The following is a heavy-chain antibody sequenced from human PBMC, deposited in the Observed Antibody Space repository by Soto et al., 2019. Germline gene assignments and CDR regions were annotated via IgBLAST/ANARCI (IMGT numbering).Heavy chain of an antibody. J-gene: IGHJ5*02. CDR2: ISYRRAT. D-gene: IGHD4-17*01. CDR1: GGSVSSADYY. V-gene: IGHV4-30-4*01. CDR3: ARALTSDYGDSDGDP. Sequence: QVQLHESGPGLVKPSQTLSLTCTVSGGSVSSADYYWSWIRQPPGKGLEWIGYISYRRATYYNPSLKNRATISANTSKNQSTLNLSSVTAADTAVYYCARALTSDYGDSDGDPRGQGTLVTVSS.